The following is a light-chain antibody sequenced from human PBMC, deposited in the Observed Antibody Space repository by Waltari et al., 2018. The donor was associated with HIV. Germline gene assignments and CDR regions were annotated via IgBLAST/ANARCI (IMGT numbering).Light chain of an antibody. CDR1: RSAIGGYDY. CDR2: GVS. V-gene: IGLV2-14*01. Sequence: QSALTQPASVSGSPGQSITISCTGTRSAIGGYDYASWYQQNPGKAPKLLIYGVSSRPSGVSNRFSGSRSGNTASLTISGLQADDEAHYYCSAYTTYSPLAVFGGGTKLTVL. CDR3: SAYTTYSPLAV. J-gene: IGLJ2*01.